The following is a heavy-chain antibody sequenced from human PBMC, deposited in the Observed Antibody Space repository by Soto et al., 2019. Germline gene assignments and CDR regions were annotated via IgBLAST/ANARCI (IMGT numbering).Heavy chain of an antibody. CDR1: GGSISGYY. Sequence: QVQLQESGPGLVKPSETLSLTCTVSGGSISGYYWSWIRQPPGKGLEWIGYIYYSGSTNYNPSLKSPVTISLDTSKIQCSLKLISVTAADTAVYYCARGSGSYYSYFDYWDQGTLVTVSS. J-gene: IGHJ4*02. CDR3: ARGSGSYYSYFDY. D-gene: IGHD1-26*01. CDR2: IYYSGST. V-gene: IGHV4-59*01.